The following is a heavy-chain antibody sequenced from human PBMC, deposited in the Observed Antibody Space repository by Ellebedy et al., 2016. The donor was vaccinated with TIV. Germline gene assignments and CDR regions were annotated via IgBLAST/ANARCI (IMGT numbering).Heavy chain of an antibody. Sequence: SETLSLXXTVSGGSISSYYWSWIRQPPGKGLEWIGYIYYSGSTNYNPSLKSRVTISVDTSKNQFSLKLSSVTAADTAVYYCARGNTAMDYYYGMDVWGQGTTVTVSS. CDR3: ARGNTAMDYYYGMDV. J-gene: IGHJ6*02. CDR1: GGSISSYY. V-gene: IGHV4-59*01. CDR2: IYYSGST. D-gene: IGHD5-18*01.